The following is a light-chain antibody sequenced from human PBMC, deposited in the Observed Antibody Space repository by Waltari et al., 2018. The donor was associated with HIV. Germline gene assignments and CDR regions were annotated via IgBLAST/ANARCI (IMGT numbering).Light chain of an antibody. Sequence: HSALTQPRSVSGSPGQSVTISCTGTSSDIGAYDYVSWFQKFPGRAPKLLIFDVNKRPSGGPDRFSGVKSGDTASLTISGLQPDDESEYFCSSYGGVASYLIFGGGTTLTVL. CDR1: SSDIGAYDY. J-gene: IGLJ2*01. CDR3: SSYGGVASYLI. V-gene: IGLV2-11*01. CDR2: DVN.